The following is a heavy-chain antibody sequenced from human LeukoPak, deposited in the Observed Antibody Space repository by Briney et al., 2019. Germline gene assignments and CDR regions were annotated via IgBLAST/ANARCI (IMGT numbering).Heavy chain of an antibody. CDR1: GYTCTGYY. D-gene: IGHD3-9*01. Sequence: ASVKDSCKASGYTCTGYYMHWVRQAPGQGLEWMGWINPNSGGTNYAQKFQGRVTMTRDTSISTAYMELSRLRSDDTAVYYCARDYTGLLRYFDWLFTFDYWGQGTLVTVSS. CDR2: INPNSGGT. CDR3: ARDYTGLLRYFDWLFTFDY. V-gene: IGHV1-2*02. J-gene: IGHJ4*02.